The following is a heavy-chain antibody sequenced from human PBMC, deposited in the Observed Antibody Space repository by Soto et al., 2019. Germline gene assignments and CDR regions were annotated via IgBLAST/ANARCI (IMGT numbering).Heavy chain of an antibody. Sequence: PSETLSLTCTGSGGSISSYYWSWIRQPPGKGLEWIGYIYYSGSTNCNPPLKSRVTISVDTSKNQFSLKLSSVTAADTAVYYCARGVGSYSYYFDYWGQGTLVTVS. CDR3: ARGVGSYSYYFDY. CDR1: GGSISSYY. J-gene: IGHJ4*02. CDR2: IYYSGST. D-gene: IGHD1-26*01. V-gene: IGHV4-59*01.